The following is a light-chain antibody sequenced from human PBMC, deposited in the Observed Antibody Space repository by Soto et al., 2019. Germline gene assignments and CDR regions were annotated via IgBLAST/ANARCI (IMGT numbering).Light chain of an antibody. CDR3: QQYGTSVPIT. J-gene: IGKJ5*01. CDR2: GAS. V-gene: IGKV3-20*01. CDR1: QSVSSSY. Sequence: EIVLTQSPGTLSLSPGERATLSCRASQSVSSSYLARYQQKPGQAPRLLIYGASSRATGIPDRFSGSGSGTDFTLTISRLEPEDFAVYYCQQYGTSVPITFGQGTRLVIK.